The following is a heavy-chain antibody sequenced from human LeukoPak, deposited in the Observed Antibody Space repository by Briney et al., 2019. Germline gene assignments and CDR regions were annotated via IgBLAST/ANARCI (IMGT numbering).Heavy chain of an antibody. V-gene: IGHV3-7*01. CDR2: IKQDGSEK. CDR3: ARMGASSGWYADGYYFDY. D-gene: IGHD6-19*01. CDR1: GFTFSSYW. Sequence: GGSVRLSCAASGFTFSSYWMSWVRQAPGKGLEWVANIKQDGSEKYYVDSVKGRFTISRGNAKNSLYLQMNSLRAEDTAVYYCARMGASSGWYADGYYFDYWGQGTLVTVSS. J-gene: IGHJ4*02.